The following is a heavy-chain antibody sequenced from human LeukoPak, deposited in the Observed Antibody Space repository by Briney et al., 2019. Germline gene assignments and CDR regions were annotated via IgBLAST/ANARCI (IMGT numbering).Heavy chain of an antibody. CDR3: ARGGWQQQLVPLDY. CDR1: GFTFSSYG. D-gene: IGHD6-13*01. CDR2: ISYDGSNK. Sequence: GGSLRLSCAASGFTFSSYGMHWVRQAPGKGLEWVAVISYDGSNKYYGDSVKGRFTISRDNSKNTLYLQMNSLRSEDTAVYYCARGGWQQQLVPLDYWGQGTLVTVSS. V-gene: IGHV3-30*03. J-gene: IGHJ4*02.